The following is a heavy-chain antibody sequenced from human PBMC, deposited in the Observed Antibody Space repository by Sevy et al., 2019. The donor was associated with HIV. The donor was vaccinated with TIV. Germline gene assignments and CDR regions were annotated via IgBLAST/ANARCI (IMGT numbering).Heavy chain of an antibody. CDR3: TTDREYGDFKGGFDY. V-gene: IGHV3-15*01. CDR1: VLTFTSAW. D-gene: IGHD4-17*01. CDR2: IRSNTDGGTT. J-gene: IGHJ4*02. Sequence: GGSLRLSCAASVLTFTSAWMAWVRQAPGKGLEWVGRIRSNTDGGTTDYAAPLKGRFTISRDDSKNTLYLQMNILKSADSAVYYCTTDREYGDFKGGFDYWGQGTLVTVSS.